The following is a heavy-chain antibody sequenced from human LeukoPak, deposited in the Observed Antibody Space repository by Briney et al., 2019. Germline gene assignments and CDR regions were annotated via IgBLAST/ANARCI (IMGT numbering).Heavy chain of an antibody. J-gene: IGHJ4*02. CDR3: ARGDIVVVPAAIHTRPFDY. D-gene: IGHD2-2*02. V-gene: IGHV4-34*01. CDR1: GGSFSGYY. Sequence: SETLSLTCAVYGGSFSGYYWSWIRQPPGKGLEWFGEINNSGSTNYNPSLKSRVTISVDTSKNQFSLKLSSVTAADTAVHYCARGDIVVVPAAIHTRPFDYWGQGTLVTVSS. CDR2: INNSGST.